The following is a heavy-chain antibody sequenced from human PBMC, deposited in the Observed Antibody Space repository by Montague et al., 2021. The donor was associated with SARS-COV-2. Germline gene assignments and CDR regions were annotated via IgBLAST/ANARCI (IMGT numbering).Heavy chain of an antibody. V-gene: IGHV4-61*02. D-gene: IGHD2-15*01. CDR1: GGSISSGSYY. CDR3: ARGCSGGSCYPNPFST. CDR2: IYTSGST. J-gene: IGHJ5*02. Sequence: TLSLTCTVSGGSISSGSYYWSWIRQPAGKGLEWIGRIYTSGSTNYNPSLKSRVTISVDTSKNQFSLKLSSVTAADTAVYYCARGCSGGSCYPNPFSTWGQGTLVTVPS.